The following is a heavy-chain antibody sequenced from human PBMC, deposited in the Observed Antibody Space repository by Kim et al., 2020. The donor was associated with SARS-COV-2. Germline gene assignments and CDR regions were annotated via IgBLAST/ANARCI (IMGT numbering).Heavy chain of an antibody. CDR3: ARDGSSCYRGFDY. V-gene: IGHV4-39*07. D-gene: IGHD6-13*01. CDR1: GGSISSSSYY. Sequence: SETLSLTCTVSGGSISSSSYYWGWIRQPPGKGLEWIGSIYYSGSTYYNPSLKSRVTISVDTSKNQFSLKLSSVTAADTAVYYCARDGSSCYRGFDYWGLG. J-gene: IGHJ4*02. CDR2: IYYSGST.